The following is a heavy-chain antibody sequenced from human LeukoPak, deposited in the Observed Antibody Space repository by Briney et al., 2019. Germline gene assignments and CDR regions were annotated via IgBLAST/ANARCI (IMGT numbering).Heavy chain of an antibody. V-gene: IGHV1-2*04. D-gene: IGHD3-3*01. CDR3: AREAGGIEWLLFNNYYYYSMDV. Sequence: ASVKVSCKASGYTFTGYYMHWVRQAPGQGLEWMGWINPNSGGTNYAQKFQGWVTMTRDTSISTAYMELSRLRSDDTAVYYCAREAGGIEWLLFNNYYYYSMDVWGQGTTVTVSS. J-gene: IGHJ6*02. CDR1: GYTFTGYY. CDR2: INPNSGGT.